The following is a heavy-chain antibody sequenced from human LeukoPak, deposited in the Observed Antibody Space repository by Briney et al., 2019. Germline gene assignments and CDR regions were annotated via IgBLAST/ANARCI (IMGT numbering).Heavy chain of an antibody. CDR3: AREGGSLTIDAFDI. CDR2: ISSSSSTI. D-gene: IGHD1-26*01. J-gene: IGHJ3*02. Sequence: GGSLRLSCAASGFTFSDYYMSWIRQAPGKGLEWVSYISSSSSTIYCADSVKGRFTISRDNAKNSLYLQMNSLRDEDTAVYYCAREGGSLTIDAFDIWGQGTMVTVSS. CDR1: GFTFSDYY. V-gene: IGHV3-11*04.